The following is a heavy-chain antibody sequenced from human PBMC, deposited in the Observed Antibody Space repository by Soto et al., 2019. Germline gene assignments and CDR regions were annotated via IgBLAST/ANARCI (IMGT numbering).Heavy chain of an antibody. CDR3: ARDNAEDSSGYYIAFDI. V-gene: IGHV3-66*01. CDR1: GFTVSSKY. J-gene: IGHJ3*02. D-gene: IGHD3-22*01. Sequence: GGSLRLSCASSGFTVSSKYMSWVRQAPGKGLEWVAIMQSGSHTYYADSVKGRFTISRDNSKNTLYLQMNSLRAEDTAVYYCARDNAEDSSGYYIAFDIWGQGTMVTVSS. CDR2: MQSGSHT.